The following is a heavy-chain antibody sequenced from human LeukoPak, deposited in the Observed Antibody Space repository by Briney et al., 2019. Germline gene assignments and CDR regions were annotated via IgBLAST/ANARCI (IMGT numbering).Heavy chain of an antibody. J-gene: IGHJ3*02. CDR3: ARAQTMLWELDAFDI. CDR1: GFTFSSYS. V-gene: IGHV3-69-1*01. D-gene: IGHD1-26*01. CDR2: MTSSSTI. Sequence: PGGSLRLSCAAPGFTFSSYSMNWVRQAPGKGLEWVATMTSSSTIYYADSVKGRFTISRDNAKNSLFLQMNSLRDEDTAVYSCARAQTMLWELDAFDIWGRGTKVTVSS.